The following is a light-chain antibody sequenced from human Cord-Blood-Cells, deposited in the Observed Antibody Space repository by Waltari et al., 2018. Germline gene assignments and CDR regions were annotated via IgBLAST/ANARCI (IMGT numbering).Light chain of an antibody. Sequence: DIQMTQSPSSLSASVGDRVTITCQARQDISNYLNWYQQKPGKAPKLLIYDASNLETGVQSRFSGSGSGTDFTFTISSLQPEDIATYYCQQYDNLPLTFGGGTKVEIK. CDR2: DAS. J-gene: IGKJ4*01. V-gene: IGKV1-33*01. CDR1: QDISNY. CDR3: QQYDNLPLT.